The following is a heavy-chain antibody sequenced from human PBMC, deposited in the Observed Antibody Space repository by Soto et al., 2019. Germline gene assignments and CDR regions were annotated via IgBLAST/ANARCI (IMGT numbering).Heavy chain of an antibody. Sequence: QVQLQESGPGRVKPSETLSLTCTVSGGSVSSGSYYWSWIRQPPGKGLEWIGYIYYSGSTNYNPSLKSRVTISVDTSKNQFSLKLSSVTAADTAVYYCARSVHTSTDGYNPFDYWGQGTLVTVSS. J-gene: IGHJ4*02. CDR2: IYYSGST. CDR3: ARSVHTSTDGYNPFDY. D-gene: IGHD5-12*01. CDR1: GGSVSSGSYY. V-gene: IGHV4-61*01.